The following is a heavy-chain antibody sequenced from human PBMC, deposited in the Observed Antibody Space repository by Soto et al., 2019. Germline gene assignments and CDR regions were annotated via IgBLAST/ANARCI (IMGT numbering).Heavy chain of an antibody. CDR3: ARVGGGYCSSTSYYPPYWYFDL. Sequence: QVQLQESGPGLVKPSQTLSLTCTVSGGSISSGDYYWSWIRQPPGKGLEWIGYIYYSGSTYYNPSLKSRVTISVDTSKNQFSLKLSSVTAADTAVYYCARVGGGYCSSTSYYPPYWYFDLWGRGTLVTVSS. CDR1: GGSISSGDYY. D-gene: IGHD2-2*01. CDR2: IYYSGST. J-gene: IGHJ2*01. V-gene: IGHV4-30-4*01.